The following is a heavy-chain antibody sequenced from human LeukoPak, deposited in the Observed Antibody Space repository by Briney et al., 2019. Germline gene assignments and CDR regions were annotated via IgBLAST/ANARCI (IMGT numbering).Heavy chain of an antibody. CDR3: AKGIAVAGTLLTPPDC. D-gene: IGHD6-19*01. V-gene: IGHV3-30*18. CDR2: ISYDGSNK. J-gene: IGHJ4*02. Sequence: GGSLTLSCAASGFTFSSYGMHWVRQAPGKGLEWMAVISYDGSNKYNADSVKGRSTISRDNSKNTLYLQMNSLRAEDTAVYYCAKGIAVAGTLLTPPDCWGQGTLVTVSS. CDR1: GFTFSSYG.